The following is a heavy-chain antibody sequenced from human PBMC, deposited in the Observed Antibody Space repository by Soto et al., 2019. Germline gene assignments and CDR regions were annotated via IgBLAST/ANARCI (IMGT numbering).Heavy chain of an antibody. Sequence: QVRLVESGGGVVQPGTSLRLSCAASGFTFSDYVIYWVRQAAGKGLEWVASMTYDGATEYYADSVKGRFTMSRDNSKRALSLQMNSLRPDDTAVYYCARVRLSIAVNDALDVWGQGTTVTVSS. D-gene: IGHD3-3*02. CDR3: ARVRLSIAVNDALDV. J-gene: IGHJ3*01. V-gene: IGHV3-30*14. CDR1: GFTFSDYV. CDR2: MTYDGATE.